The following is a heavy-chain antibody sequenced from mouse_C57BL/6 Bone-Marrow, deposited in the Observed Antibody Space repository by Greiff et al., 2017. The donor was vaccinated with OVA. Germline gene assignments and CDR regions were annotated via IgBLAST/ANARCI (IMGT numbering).Heavy chain of an antibody. Sequence: VQLQQSGAELVRPGASVTLSCKASGYTFTDYEMHWVKQTPVHGLEWIGAIDPETGGTAYNQKFKGKAILTADKSSSTAYMELRSLTSEDSAVYYCTREGAYGSSYYWGQGTTLTVSS. CDR1: GYTFTDYE. J-gene: IGHJ2*01. V-gene: IGHV1-15*01. CDR3: TREGAYGSSYY. CDR2: IDPETGGT. D-gene: IGHD1-1*01.